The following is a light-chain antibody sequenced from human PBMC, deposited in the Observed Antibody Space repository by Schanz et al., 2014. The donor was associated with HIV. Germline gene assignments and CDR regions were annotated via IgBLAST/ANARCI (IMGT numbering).Light chain of an antibody. CDR3: CSFAGTIWV. CDR2: EVT. J-gene: IGLJ3*02. V-gene: IGLV2-8*01. Sequence: QSALTQPPSASGSPGQSVTISCTGTSSDVGGYNFVSWFQQHPGKAPKLMIYEVTKRPSGVPARFSGSKSGNTASLTISGLQAEDEADYFCCSFAGTIWVFGGGTKLTVL. CDR1: SSDVGGYNF.